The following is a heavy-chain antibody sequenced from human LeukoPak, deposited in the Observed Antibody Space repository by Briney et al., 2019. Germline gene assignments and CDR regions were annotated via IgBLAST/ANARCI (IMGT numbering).Heavy chain of an antibody. D-gene: IGHD6-13*01. CDR3: ARTTEAHSWRTRYYDYYMDV. V-gene: IGHV4-59*01. Sequence: SETLSLTCTVSGGSISSYYWSWIRQPPGKGLEWIGYIYYSGSTNYNPSLKSRVTISVDTSKNQFSLKLSSVPAADTAVYYCARTTEAHSWRTRYYDYYMDVWGKGTTVTVSS. CDR2: IYYSGST. CDR1: GGSISSYY. J-gene: IGHJ6*03.